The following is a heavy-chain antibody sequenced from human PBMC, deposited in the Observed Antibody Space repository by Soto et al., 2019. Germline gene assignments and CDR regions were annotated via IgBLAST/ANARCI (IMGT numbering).Heavy chain of an antibody. CDR1: GGTFSSYA. D-gene: IGHD6-13*01. CDR3: ARDGARAAAGTRYYYYGMDV. V-gene: IGHV1-69*01. J-gene: IGHJ6*02. CDR2: IIPIFGTA. Sequence: QVQLVQSGAEVKKPGSSVKVSCKASGGTFSSYAISWVRQAPGQGLEWMGGIIPIFGTANYAQKFQGRVTIPADESTSTAYRELSSLRSEDRAVYYWARDGARAAAGTRYYYYGMDVWGQGTTVPVSS.